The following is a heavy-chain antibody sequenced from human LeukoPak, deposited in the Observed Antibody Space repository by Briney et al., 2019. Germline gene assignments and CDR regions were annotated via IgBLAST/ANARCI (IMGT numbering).Heavy chain of an antibody. J-gene: IGHJ4*02. CDR2: ISGSTTYI. Sequence: GGSLRLSCAASGFTFSSYSMNWVRQAPGKGLEWVSFISGSTTYIYYADSLKGRLTISRDNAKNSLYLQMNSLRAEDTAMYYCVRGRIQQWPIFDYWGQGTPVTVSS. V-gene: IGHV3-21*01. CDR1: GFTFSSYS. D-gene: IGHD5-18*01. CDR3: VRGRIQQWPIFDY.